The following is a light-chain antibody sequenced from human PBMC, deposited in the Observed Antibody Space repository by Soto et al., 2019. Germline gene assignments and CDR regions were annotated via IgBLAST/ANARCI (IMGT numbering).Light chain of an antibody. CDR3: QQYNSYSPMYT. CDR1: QSISRW. V-gene: IGKV1-5*03. CDR2: KAS. Sequence: DIQRTQSPSSLPASVGDSVTITCRASQSISRWLAWYQQKPGKAPKLLXXKASSLESGVPSRFSGSGSGTEITLTISSLQPDDFATYYGQQYNSYSPMYTFGPGTRLEIK. J-gene: IGKJ5*01.